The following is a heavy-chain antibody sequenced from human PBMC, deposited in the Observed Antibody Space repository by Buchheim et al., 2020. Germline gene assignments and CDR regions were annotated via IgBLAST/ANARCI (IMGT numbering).Heavy chain of an antibody. V-gene: IGHV4-61*01. CDR3: ARVVAVAATVGDY. CDR2: IYHSGST. D-gene: IGHD2-15*01. CDR1: GGSVSDGSYY. Sequence: QVQLQESGPGLVKPSETLSLTCTVSGGSVSDGSYYWSWIRQPPGKGLEWIGYIYHSGSTNYNPSLKSRVTISVETPKNQFSLKLNSVTAADTAVYYCARVVAVAATVGDYWGQGTL. J-gene: IGHJ4*02.